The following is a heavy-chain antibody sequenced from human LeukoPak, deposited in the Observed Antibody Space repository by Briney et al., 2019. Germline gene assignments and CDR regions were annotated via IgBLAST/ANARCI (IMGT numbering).Heavy chain of an antibody. D-gene: IGHD5-12*01. CDR3: ARAGLRSGLFDY. V-gene: IGHV4-4*07. Sequence: SETLSLTCTVSGGSFGTYYWTWVRQSAGKGLEWIGRLSPSGTTNYSPSLKNRVSVSGDTSKRQFSLSLRSVTAADTAVYYCARAGLRSGLFDYWGQGTLVTVSS. CDR2: LSPSGTT. CDR1: GGSFGTYY. J-gene: IGHJ4*02.